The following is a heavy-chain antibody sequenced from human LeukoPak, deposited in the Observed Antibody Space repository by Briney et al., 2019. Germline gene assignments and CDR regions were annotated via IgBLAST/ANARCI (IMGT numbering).Heavy chain of an antibody. CDR1: GFSFRSYW. D-gene: IGHD2-21*02. J-gene: IGHJ4*02. V-gene: IGHV3-7*01. Sequence: HPGGSLRLSCAASGFSFRSYWMSWVRQAPGKGLEWVANIKKDGSERSYVDSVKGRFTISRDNAKNSLYLQMNSLRVEDTAVYYCARPAYCGSDCYHQFDYWGQGTLVTVSS. CDR2: IKKDGSER. CDR3: ARPAYCGSDCYHQFDY.